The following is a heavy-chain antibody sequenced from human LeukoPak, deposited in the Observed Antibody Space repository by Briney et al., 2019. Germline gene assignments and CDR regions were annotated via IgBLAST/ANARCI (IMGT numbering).Heavy chain of an antibody. D-gene: IGHD2/OR15-2a*01. CDR2: IYPYNGGT. V-gene: IGHV1-2*02. J-gene: IGHJ4*02. CDR1: GYTFTGYY. CDR3: ARVFSAGYFDY. Sequence: ASVKVSCKASGYTFTGYYIHWVRQAPGQGLEWLGWIYPYNGGTDYAQKFQGRVTMTRDTSISTAYMELSSLRSDDTAVYYCARVFSAGYFDYWGQGTLVTVSS.